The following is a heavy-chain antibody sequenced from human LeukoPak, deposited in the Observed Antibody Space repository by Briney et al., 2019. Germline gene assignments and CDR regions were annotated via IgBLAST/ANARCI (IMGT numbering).Heavy chain of an antibody. CDR3: AGDHQERHAYFSGWFDP. J-gene: IGHJ5*02. V-gene: IGHV4-39*07. Sequence: SETLSLTCNVSGGSISSNTYFWGWIRRPPGKGLEWIGSIRYSGSTYYNPSLKSRVTISVDTSKNQFSLKLRSVTAADTAVYYCAGDHQERHAYFSGWFDPWGQGTLVTVSS. CDR2: IRYSGST. D-gene: IGHD3-16*01. CDR1: GGSISSNTYF.